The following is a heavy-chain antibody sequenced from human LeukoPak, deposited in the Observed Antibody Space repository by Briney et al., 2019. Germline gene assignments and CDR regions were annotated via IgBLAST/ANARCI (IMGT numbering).Heavy chain of an antibody. V-gene: IGHV4-59*01. CDR3: ARENDRYGRIDY. CDR1: GGSIGRYH. J-gene: IGHJ4*02. CDR2: VSYSGTT. D-gene: IGHD5-18*01. Sequence: PSETLSLTCTVSGGSIGRYHWSWVRQSPGKGLEWIGYVSYSGTTDYNPSFKSRVIISLDTSRTQFSLRLSSVTAADTAVYYCARENDRYGRIDYWGQGIHVTVSS.